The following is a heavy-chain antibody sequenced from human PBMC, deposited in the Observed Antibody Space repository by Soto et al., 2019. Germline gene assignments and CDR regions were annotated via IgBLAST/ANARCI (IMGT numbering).Heavy chain of an antibody. CDR1: GFIFRSYG. CDR3: AKEVHCGGGSFSWSEGFDY. V-gene: IGHV3-30*18. CDR2: ISYEGCHT. J-gene: IGHJ4*02. Sequence: QVPLVESGGGVVQPGRSLRLSCAASGFIFRSYGMHWVRQAPGKGLEWVTVISYEGCHTYYADSVKGRFTITRDNSKNTLYLQMNSLRPEDTAVYYCAKEVHCGGGSFSWSEGFDYWGQGTLLTVSS. D-gene: IGHD2-15*01.